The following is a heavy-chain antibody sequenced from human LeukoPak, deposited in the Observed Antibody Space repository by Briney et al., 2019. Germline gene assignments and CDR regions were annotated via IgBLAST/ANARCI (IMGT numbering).Heavy chain of an antibody. CDR3: AGGGFGELY. Sequence: PGGSLILSCAASGFTFSSYSMNWVRQAPGKGLEWVSSISGSGTYIYYADSVTGRFTISRDNAENSLYLQMNSLRAEDTAVYYCAGGGFGELYWGQGTLVTVSS. CDR1: GFTFSSYS. V-gene: IGHV3-21*01. J-gene: IGHJ4*02. D-gene: IGHD3-10*01. CDR2: ISGSGTYI.